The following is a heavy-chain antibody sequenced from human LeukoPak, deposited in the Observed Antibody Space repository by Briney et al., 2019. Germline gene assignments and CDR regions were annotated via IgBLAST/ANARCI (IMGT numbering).Heavy chain of an antibody. CDR3: AKDLASGSFFAFDY. J-gene: IGHJ4*02. V-gene: IGHV3-23*01. D-gene: IGHD1-26*01. CDR2: ISGSGFST. CDR1: GYTFSSYA. Sequence: GGSLRLSCTASGYTFSSYAMTWVRQAPGEGLGWVSGISGSGFSTYSADSVKGRFTISRDNSKNTLHLQMNSLRAEDTAVYYCAKDLASGSFFAFDYWAQGTLVTVSS.